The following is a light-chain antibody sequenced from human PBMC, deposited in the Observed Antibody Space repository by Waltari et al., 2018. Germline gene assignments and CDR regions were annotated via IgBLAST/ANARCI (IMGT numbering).Light chain of an antibody. CDR3: QQSKEVPFT. CDR1: QTLTTY. V-gene: IGKV1-39*01. CDR2: AAS. Sequence: DIQLTQSPSYLSASVGDRVTITCRASQTLTTYLNWYQQRPGTAPKFLIYAASNLETGVPSRFSGGGSGTAFTLTISGLQPDDFATYYCQQSKEVPFTFGQGTKLEIK. J-gene: IGKJ2*01.